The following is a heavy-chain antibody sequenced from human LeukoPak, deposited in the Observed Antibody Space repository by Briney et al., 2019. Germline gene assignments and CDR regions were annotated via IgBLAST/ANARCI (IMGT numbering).Heavy chain of an antibody. J-gene: IGHJ5*02. CDR3: ARDFFGTPYEGWFDP. CDR1: GGSISSSSYY. D-gene: IGHD3-16*01. V-gene: IGHV4-39*07. CDR2: IYYSGST. Sequence: PSETLSLTCTVSGGSISSSSYYWGWIRQPPGKGLEWIGSIYYSGSTYYNPSLKSRVTISVDTSKNQFSLKLSSVTAADTAVYYCARDFFGTPYEGWFDPWGQGTLVTVSS.